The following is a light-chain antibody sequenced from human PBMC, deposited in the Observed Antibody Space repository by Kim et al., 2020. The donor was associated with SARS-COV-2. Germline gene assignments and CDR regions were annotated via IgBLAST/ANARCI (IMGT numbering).Light chain of an antibody. CDR2: DAS. V-gene: IGKV1-5*01. CDR1: QSISSW. J-gene: IGKJ2*01. Sequence: DIQMTQSPYTLSASVGDRVTITCRASQSISSWLAWYQQKPGKAPKLLIYDASSLESGVPSRFSGSGSGTEFTLTISSLQPDDFATYYCQQYNSYSQTFGQGTKLEI. CDR3: QQYNSYSQT.